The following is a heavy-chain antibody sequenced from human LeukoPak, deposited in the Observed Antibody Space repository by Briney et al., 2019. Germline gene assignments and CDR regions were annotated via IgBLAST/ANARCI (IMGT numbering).Heavy chain of an antibody. CDR3: ARELNFWFDP. D-gene: IGHD4/OR15-4a*01. Sequence: ASVKVSCKASGGTFSSYAISWVRQAPGQGLEWMGRIIPIFGIANYAQKFQGRVTITAGKSTSTAYMELSSLRSEDTAVYYCARELNFWFDPWGQGTLVTVSS. CDR1: GGTFSSYA. V-gene: IGHV1-69*04. CDR2: IIPIFGIA. J-gene: IGHJ5*02.